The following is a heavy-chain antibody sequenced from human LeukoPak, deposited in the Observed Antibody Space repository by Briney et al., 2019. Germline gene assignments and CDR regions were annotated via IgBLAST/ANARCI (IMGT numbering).Heavy chain of an antibody. CDR3: AREAVPAKRRVYFDY. D-gene: IGHD2-2*01. CDR1: GYTFTRYD. CDR2: MNPKSGNT. V-gene: IGHV1-8*03. Sequence: GASVKVSCKASGYTFTRYDINWVRQATGQGLEWMGWMNPKSGNTGHAQKFQGRVTITRDTSISTVYMELSSLSSEDTAVYYCAREAVPAKRRVYFDYWGQGTLVTVSS. J-gene: IGHJ4*02.